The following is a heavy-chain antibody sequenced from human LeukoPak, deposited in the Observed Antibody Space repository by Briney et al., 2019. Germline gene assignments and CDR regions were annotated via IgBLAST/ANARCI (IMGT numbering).Heavy chain of an antibody. D-gene: IGHD4-17*01. CDR1: VFTFDDYV. CDR3: ARGRDYGDFFFDY. Sequence: GGALRLSCAASVFTFDDYVMSWVRPAPGKGLEWVSSIYWNGGRTGYADSVKGPFIISRDHAKNSLYLQMNSLRAEDTALYHCARGRDYGDFFFDYWGQGTRVTLSS. V-gene: IGHV3-20*01. J-gene: IGHJ4*02. CDR2: IYWNGGRT.